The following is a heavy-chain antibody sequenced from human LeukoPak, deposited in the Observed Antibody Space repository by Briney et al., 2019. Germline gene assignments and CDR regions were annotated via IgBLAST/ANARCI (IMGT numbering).Heavy chain of an antibody. J-gene: IGHJ6*03. D-gene: IGHD3-16*01. CDR2: IIPIFGTA. V-gene: IGHV1-69*06. CDR1: GGTFSSYA. Sequence: ASVKVSCKASGGTFSSYAISWVRQASGQGLEWMGGIIPIFGTANYAQKFQGRVTITADKSTSTAYMELSSLRSEDTAVYYCARAVRGKVLALYMDVWGKGTTVTVSS. CDR3: ARAVRGKVLALYMDV.